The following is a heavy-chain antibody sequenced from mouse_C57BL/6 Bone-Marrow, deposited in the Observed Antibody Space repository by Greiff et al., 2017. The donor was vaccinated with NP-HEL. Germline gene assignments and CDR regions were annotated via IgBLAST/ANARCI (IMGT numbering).Heavy chain of an antibody. V-gene: IGHV1-69*01. D-gene: IGHD1-1*01. CDR2: IDPSDSYT. CDR1: GYTFTSYW. Sequence: QVQLKQPGAELVMPGASVKLSCKASGYTFTSYWMHWVKQRPGQGLEWIGEIDPSDSYTNYNQKFKGKSTLTVDKSSSTAYMQLSSLTSEDSAVYYCASPIYYYGSNYWYFDVWGTGTTVTVSS. CDR3: ASPIYYYGSNYWYFDV. J-gene: IGHJ1*03.